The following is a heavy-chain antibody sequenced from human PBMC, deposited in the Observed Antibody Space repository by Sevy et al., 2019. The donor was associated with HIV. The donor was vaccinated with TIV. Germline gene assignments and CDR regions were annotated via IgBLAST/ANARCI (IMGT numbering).Heavy chain of an antibody. J-gene: IGHJ4*02. CDR1: GFTFSSYT. V-gene: IGHV3-21*06. D-gene: IGHD2-2*01. CDR2: ITGGSCYI. CDR3: ARDGDCSRTSCLLYFDC. Sequence: GESLKISCAASGFTFSSYTMNLVRQAPGKGLEWVSSITGGSCYIYYSDSVKGRFPIPRDNAKNSLYLQMNSLRAEDTAVYYCARDGDCSRTSCLLYFDCWGQGSLVTVSS.